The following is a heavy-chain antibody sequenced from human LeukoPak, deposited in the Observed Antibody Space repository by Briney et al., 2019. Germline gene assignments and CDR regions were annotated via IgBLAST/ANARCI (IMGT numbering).Heavy chain of an antibody. D-gene: IGHD2-15*01. Sequence: PSETLTLTCTVSGGSISSSSYYWGWIRQPPGKGLEWIGSIYYSGSTYYNPSLKSRVTMSVDTSKNQFSLKLSSVTAADTAVYYCASHVMGYCSGGSCPYYFDYWGQGTLVTVSS. CDR3: ASHVMGYCSGGSCPYYFDY. CDR1: GGSISSSSYY. CDR2: IYYSGST. J-gene: IGHJ4*02. V-gene: IGHV4-39*01.